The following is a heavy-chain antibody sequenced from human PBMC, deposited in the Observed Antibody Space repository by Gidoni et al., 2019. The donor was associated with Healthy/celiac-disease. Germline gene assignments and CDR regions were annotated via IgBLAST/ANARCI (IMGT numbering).Heavy chain of an antibody. CDR1: AFTFSRYA. V-gene: IGHV3-23*01. Sequence: EVQLLESGGGLVQPGGSLRLSCAASAFTFSRYAMSWVRQAPGKGLEWVSAISGSGGSTYYADSVKGRFTSSRDNSKNTLYLQMNSLRAEDTAVYYCAKGIAVAGTGYYGMDVWGQGTTVTVSS. J-gene: IGHJ6*02. CDR3: AKGIAVAGTGYYGMDV. D-gene: IGHD6-19*01. CDR2: ISGSGGST.